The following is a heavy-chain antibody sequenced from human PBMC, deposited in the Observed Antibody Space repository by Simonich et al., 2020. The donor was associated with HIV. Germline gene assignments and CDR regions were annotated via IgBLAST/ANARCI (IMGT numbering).Heavy chain of an antibody. CDR1: GFTFSSYA. CDR3: ASGGSISSVWADDY. CDR2: ISYDGSNK. V-gene: IGHV3-30*07. Sequence: QVQLVESGGGVVQPGRSLRLSCAASGFTFSSYAMHWVRQAPGKGQEWVAVISYDGSNKYYADSVKGRFTISRDNSKNTLYLQMTSLRAEDTAVYYCASGGSISSVWADDYWGQGTLVTVSS. D-gene: IGHD3-16*01. J-gene: IGHJ4*02.